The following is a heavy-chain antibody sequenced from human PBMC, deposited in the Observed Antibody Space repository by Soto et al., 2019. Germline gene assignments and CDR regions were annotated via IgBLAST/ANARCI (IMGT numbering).Heavy chain of an antibody. CDR1: GYTFTSYG. Sequence: GASVKVSCKASGYTFTSYGISCVRQAPGQGLEWMGWISAYNGNTNYAQKLQGRVTMTTDTSTSTAYMELRSLRSDDTAVYYCARGMDYGGNSWYFDLWGRGTLVTVSS. CDR3: ARGMDYGGNSWYFDL. V-gene: IGHV1-18*01. CDR2: ISAYNGNT. J-gene: IGHJ2*01. D-gene: IGHD4-17*01.